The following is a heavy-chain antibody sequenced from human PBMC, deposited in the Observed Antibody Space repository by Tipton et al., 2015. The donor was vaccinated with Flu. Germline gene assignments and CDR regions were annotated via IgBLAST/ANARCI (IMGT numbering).Heavy chain of an antibody. CDR2: FHFSGIT. J-gene: IGHJ6*02. D-gene: IGHD3-22*01. CDR1: GGYISSYY. CDR3: ARPDSLYYYYVMDV. V-gene: IGHV4-59*12. Sequence: TLSLTCSVSGGYISSYYYSWIRQSPGKGLEWMGYFHFSGITDYNPSLKSRVTISVGTSNNQFSLKLNSVTAADTAVYFCARPDSLYYYYVMDVWGQGTTVTVSS.